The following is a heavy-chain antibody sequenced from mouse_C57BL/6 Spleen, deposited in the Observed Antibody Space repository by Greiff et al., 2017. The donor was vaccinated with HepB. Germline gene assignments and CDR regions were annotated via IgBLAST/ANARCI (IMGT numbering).Heavy chain of an antibody. CDR1: GYTFTSYW. V-gene: IGHV1-55*01. J-gene: IGHJ3*01. CDR2: IYPGSGST. D-gene: IGHD2-4*01. Sequence: ESGAELVKPGASVKMSCKASGYTFTSYWITWVKQRPGQGLEWIGDIYPGSGSTNYNEKFKSKATLTVDTSSSTAYMQLSSLTSEDSAVYYCARWDDYGRWFAYWGQGTLVTVSA. CDR3: ARWDDYGRWFAY.